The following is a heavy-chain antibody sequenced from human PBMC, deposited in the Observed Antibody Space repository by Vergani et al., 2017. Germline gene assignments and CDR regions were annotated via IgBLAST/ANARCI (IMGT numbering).Heavy chain of an antibody. Sequence: VQLVQSGAEVKKPGSSVKVSCKASGGTFSSYTISWVRQAPGQGLEWMGRIIPILGIANYAQKFQGRVTITADKSTSTAYMELSSLRSDDTAVYYCAVGCGYFFDYWGQGTLVTFSA. J-gene: IGHJ4*02. CDR2: IIPILGIA. D-gene: IGHD3-22*01. CDR1: GGTFSSYT. CDR3: AVGCGYFFDY. V-gene: IGHV1-69*02.